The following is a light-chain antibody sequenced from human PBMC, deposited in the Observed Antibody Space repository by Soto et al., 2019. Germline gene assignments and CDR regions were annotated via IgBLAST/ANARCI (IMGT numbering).Light chain of an antibody. CDR3: SSYTSSSTVV. CDR2: DVS. CDR1: SSYVGGYNY. Sequence: QSALTQPASVSGSPGQSITISCTGTSSYVGGYNYVSWYQQHPGKAPKLMIYDVSNRPSGVSNRFSDSKSGNTASLTISGLQGEDEADYYCSSYTSSSTVVFGGGTQLTVL. V-gene: IGLV2-14*01. J-gene: IGLJ2*01.